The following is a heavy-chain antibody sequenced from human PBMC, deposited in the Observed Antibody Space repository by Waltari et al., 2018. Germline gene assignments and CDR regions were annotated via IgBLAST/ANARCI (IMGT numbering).Heavy chain of an antibody. V-gene: IGHV4-61*02. CDR3: ARGYNWNYVAYFDY. CDR1: GGSIRSGSYY. J-gene: IGHJ4*02. CDR2: IYTSGST. D-gene: IGHD1-7*01. Sequence: QVQLQESGPGLVKPSQTLSLTCTVSGGSIRSGSYYWSWIRPPAGQGLAWIGRIYTSGSTNYNPSLKSRVTISVDTSKNQFSLKLSSVTAADTAVYYCARGYNWNYVAYFDYWGQGTLVTVSS.